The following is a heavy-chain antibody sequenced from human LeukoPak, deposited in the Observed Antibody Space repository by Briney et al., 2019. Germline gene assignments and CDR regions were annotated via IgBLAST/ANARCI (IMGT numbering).Heavy chain of an antibody. CDR3: ARVRVVAASGGYYYYYYMDV. CDR2: INWNGGST. J-gene: IGHJ6*03. D-gene: IGHD2-15*01. Sequence: GGSLRLSCAASGFTFYDYGMSWVRQAPGKGLEWVSGINWNGGSTGYADSVKGRFTISRDNAKNSLYLQMNSLRAEDTALYHCARVRVVAASGGYYYYYYMDVWGKGTTVTISS. V-gene: IGHV3-20*01. CDR1: GFTFYDYG.